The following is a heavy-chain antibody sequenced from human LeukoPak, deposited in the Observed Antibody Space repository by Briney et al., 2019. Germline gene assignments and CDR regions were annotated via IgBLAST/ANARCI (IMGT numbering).Heavy chain of an antibody. CDR1: GGSISSGGYS. V-gene: IGHV4-30-2*01. D-gene: IGHD3-9*01. CDR2: IYHSGST. Sequence: SSQTLSLTCAVSGGSISSGGYSWSWIRQPPGKGLEWIGYIYHSGSTYYNPSLKSRVTISVDRSKNKFSLKLSSVTAADTAVYYCARRFDDILTGWFDPWGQGTLVTVSS. CDR3: ARRFDDILTGWFDP. J-gene: IGHJ5*02.